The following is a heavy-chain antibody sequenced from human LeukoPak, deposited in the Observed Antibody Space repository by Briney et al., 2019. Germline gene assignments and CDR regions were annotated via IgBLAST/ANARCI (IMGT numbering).Heavy chain of an antibody. V-gene: IGHV3-30*18. CDR3: AKSSWFGEFFDY. J-gene: IGHJ4*02. CDR2: ISYDGSNK. CDR1: GFTFSSYG. Sequence: PGGSLRLSCAASGFTFSSYGMHWVRQAPGKGLEWVAVISYDGSNKYYPDSVKGRFTISRDNSKNTLYLQMNSLRAEDTAVYYCAKSSWFGEFFDYWGQGTLVAVSS. D-gene: IGHD3-10*01.